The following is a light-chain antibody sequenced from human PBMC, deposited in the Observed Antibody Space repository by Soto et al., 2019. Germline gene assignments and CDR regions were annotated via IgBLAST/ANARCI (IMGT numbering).Light chain of an antibody. CDR1: QSVLYSSNSKNY. J-gene: IGKJ2*01. CDR2: WAS. V-gene: IGKV4-1*01. Sequence: DIVMTQPPDSLAVSLGERATINCKSSQSVLYSSNSKNYLAWYQQKPGQPPKLLIYWASTRESGVPDRFSGSGSGAEFTLTISSLQAEDVAVYYCQQYYSSPPTFGQGTQLEIK. CDR3: QQYYSSPPT.